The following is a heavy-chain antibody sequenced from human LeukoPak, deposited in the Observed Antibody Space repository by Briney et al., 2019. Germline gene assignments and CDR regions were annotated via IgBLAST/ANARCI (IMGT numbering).Heavy chain of an antibody. V-gene: IGHV1-24*01. CDR3: ATARDGVPAPGDY. CDR1: GYTLTKLS. Sequence: ASVKVSCKVSGYTLTKLSMHWMRQAPGKGLEWMGGFDPEDGETIYAQKFQGRVTMTEDTSTDTAYMELSSLRSEDTAVYYCATARDGVPAPGDYWGQGTLVTVSS. CDR2: FDPEDGET. J-gene: IGHJ4*02. D-gene: IGHD2-2*01.